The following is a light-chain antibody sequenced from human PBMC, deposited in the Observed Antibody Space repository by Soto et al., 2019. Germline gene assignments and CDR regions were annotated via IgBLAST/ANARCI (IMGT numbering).Light chain of an antibody. CDR3: AAWDDSLEVV. CDR2: SNN. J-gene: IGLJ2*01. V-gene: IGLV1-44*01. Sequence: QSALTQPPSASGTPGQRVTISCSGSSSNIGSNTVNWYQQLPGTAPKLLIYSNNQRPSGVPDRFSGSKSGTSASLAISGLQSGDEADYYCAAWDDSLEVVFGGGTQLTVL. CDR1: SSNIGSNT.